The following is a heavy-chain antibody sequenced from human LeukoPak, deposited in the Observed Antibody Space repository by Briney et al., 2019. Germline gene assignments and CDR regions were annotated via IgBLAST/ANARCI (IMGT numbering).Heavy chain of an antibody. D-gene: IGHD1-1*01. CDR2: INHSGST. CDR3: ARWKKRNWFDP. J-gene: IGHJ5*02. Sequence: PSETLSLTCAVDGGSFSSYYWSWIRQPPGKGLEWIGEINHSGSTNYNPSLKGRVTISVDTSKNQFSLKLSSVTAADTAVYYCARWKKRNWFDPWGQGTLVPVSS. V-gene: IGHV4-34*01. CDR1: GGSFSSYY.